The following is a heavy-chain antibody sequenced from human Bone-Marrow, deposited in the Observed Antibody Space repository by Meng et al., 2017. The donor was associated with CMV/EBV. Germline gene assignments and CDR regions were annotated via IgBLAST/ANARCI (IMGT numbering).Heavy chain of an antibody. D-gene: IGHD5-18*01. J-gene: IGHJ4*02. CDR1: GFTFSSYW. Sequence: GESLKISCAASGFTFSSYWMSWVRQAPGKGLEWVANIKQDGSEKYHVDSVKGRFTISRDNAKNSLYLQMNSLRAEDTAVYYCARVWGYSYGPHYFDYWGQGTLVTVSS. CDR2: IKQDGSEK. V-gene: IGHV3-7*01. CDR3: ARVWGYSYGPHYFDY.